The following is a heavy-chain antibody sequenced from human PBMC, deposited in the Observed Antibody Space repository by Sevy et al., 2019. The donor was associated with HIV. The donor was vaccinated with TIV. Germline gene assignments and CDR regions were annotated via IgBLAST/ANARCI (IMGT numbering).Heavy chain of an antibody. Sequence: GGSLRLSCAASGFTFSNYWMSWVRQAPGKGLEWVANIKRDGSEKYYRASVKGRFTISRDNAKNSLYLQINSLRAEDTAMYYCARDCSSTSCLWGLDVWGQGTTVTVSS. V-gene: IGHV3-7*03. CDR2: IKRDGSEK. CDR1: GFTFSNYW. CDR3: ARDCSSTSCLWGLDV. J-gene: IGHJ6*02. D-gene: IGHD2-2*01.